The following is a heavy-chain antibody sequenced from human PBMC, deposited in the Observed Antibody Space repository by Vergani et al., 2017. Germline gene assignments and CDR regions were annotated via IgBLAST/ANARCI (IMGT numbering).Heavy chain of an antibody. V-gene: IGHV4-39*01. CDR1: GGSISSSSYY. J-gene: IGHJ3*02. CDR3: ARAGLGYGGNDEGRNDAFDI. CDR2: IYYSGST. Sequence: QLQLQESGPGLVKPSETLSLTCTVSGGSISSSSYYWGWIRQPPGKGLEWIGSIYYSGSTYYNPSLKSRVTISVDTSKNQFSLKLSSVTAADTAVYYCARAGLGYGGNDEGRNDAFDIWGQGTMVTVSS. D-gene: IGHD4-23*01.